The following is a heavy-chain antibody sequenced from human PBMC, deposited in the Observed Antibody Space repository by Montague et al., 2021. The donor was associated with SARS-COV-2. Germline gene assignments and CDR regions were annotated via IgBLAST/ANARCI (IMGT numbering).Heavy chain of an antibody. J-gene: IGHJ5*01. CDR3: ARHRNYGDHSLDNWFYP. V-gene: IGHV4-39*01. CDR1: GGSISCPNYY. CDR2: IYNSGTT. Sequence: SETLSLTCTVSGGSISCPNYYWGWIRQAPGKGLEWIGTIYNSGTTYYXPSLKSRLTISIDTSKNQFSLKLTSVTAADTAVYYCARHRNYGDHSLDNWFYPRGQGTLVTVSS. D-gene: IGHD4-17*01.